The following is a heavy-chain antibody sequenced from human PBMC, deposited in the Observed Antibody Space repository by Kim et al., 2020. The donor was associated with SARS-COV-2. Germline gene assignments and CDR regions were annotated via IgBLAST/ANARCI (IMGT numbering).Heavy chain of an antibody. CDR3: AKDAEYCSGGSCYGHFFDY. Sequence: GRFTISRDNSKNTLYLQMNSLRAEDTAVYYCAKDAEYCSGGSCYGHFFDYWGQGTLVTVSS. J-gene: IGHJ4*02. D-gene: IGHD2-15*01. V-gene: IGHV3-33*06.